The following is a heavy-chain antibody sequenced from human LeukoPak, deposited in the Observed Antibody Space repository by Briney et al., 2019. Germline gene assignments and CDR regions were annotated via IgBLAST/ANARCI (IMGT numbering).Heavy chain of an antibody. CDR2: INPNSGGT. Sequence: ASVKVSCKASGYTFTGYYMHWERQAPGQGLEWMGWINPNSGGTNYAQKLQGRVTMTTDTSTSTAYMELRSLRSDDTAVYYCARDRPGIAVAGTWAPYYYGMAVWGQGTTVTVSS. CDR1: GYTFTGYY. V-gene: IGHV1-2*02. CDR3: ARDRPGIAVAGTWAPYYYGMAV. J-gene: IGHJ6*02. D-gene: IGHD6-19*01.